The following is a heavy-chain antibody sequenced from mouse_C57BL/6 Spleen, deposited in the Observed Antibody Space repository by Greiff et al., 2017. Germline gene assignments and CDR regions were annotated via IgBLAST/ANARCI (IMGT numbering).Heavy chain of an antibody. CDR3: ARGGVYYGYFAY. Sequence: LVESGAELVKPGASVKMSCKASGYTFTTYPIEWMKQNHGKSLEWIGNFHPYNDDTKYNEKFKGKATLTVEKSSSTVYLELSRLTSDDSAVYYCARGGVYYGYFAYWGQGTLVTVSA. D-gene: IGHD2-2*01. V-gene: IGHV1-47*01. J-gene: IGHJ3*01. CDR1: GYTFTTYP. CDR2: FHPYNDDT.